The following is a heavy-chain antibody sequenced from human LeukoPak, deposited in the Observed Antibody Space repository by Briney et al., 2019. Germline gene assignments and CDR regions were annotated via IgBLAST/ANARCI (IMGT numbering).Heavy chain of an antibody. CDR3: ARNNGMDV. V-gene: IGHV3-7*03. J-gene: IGHJ6*02. Sequence: GGSLRLSCAASGFMFSSYAMSGVRQAPGRGPEWVANVNRDGSETYYLDSVKGRFTISKDNAKNSLYLQMNSLRAEDTALYHCARNNGMDVWGQGTTVIVSS. CDR1: GFMFSSYA. CDR2: VNRDGSET.